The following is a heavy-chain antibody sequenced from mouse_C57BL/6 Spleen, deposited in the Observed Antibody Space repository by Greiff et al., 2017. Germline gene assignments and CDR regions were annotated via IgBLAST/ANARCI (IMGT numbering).Heavy chain of an antibody. CDR2: ISSGSSTI. V-gene: IGHV5-17*01. CDR3: ARIPGSSYGYFDV. Sequence: EVTVVESGGGLVKPGGSLKLSCAASGFTFSDYGMHWVRQAPEKGLEWVAYISSGSSTIYYADTVKGRFTISRDNAKNTLFLQMTSLRSEDTAMYYCARIPGSSYGYFDVWGTGTTVTVSS. J-gene: IGHJ1*03. D-gene: IGHD1-1*01. CDR1: GFTFSDYG.